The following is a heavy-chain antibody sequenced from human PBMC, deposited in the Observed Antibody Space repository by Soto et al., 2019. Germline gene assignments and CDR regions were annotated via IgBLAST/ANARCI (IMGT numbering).Heavy chain of an antibody. Sequence: SETLSLTCTVSGGSISSSSYYWGWIRQPPGKGLEWIGSIYYSGSTYYNPSLKSRVTISVDTSKNQFSLKLSSVTAADTAVYYCARLGMGDYFDYWGQGTLVTVSS. J-gene: IGHJ4*02. D-gene: IGHD3-10*01. V-gene: IGHV4-39*01. CDR1: GGSISSSSYY. CDR3: ARLGMGDYFDY. CDR2: IYYSGST.